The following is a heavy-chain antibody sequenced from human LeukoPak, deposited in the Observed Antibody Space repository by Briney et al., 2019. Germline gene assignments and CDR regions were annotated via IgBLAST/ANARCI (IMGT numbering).Heavy chain of an antibody. Sequence: GGSLRLSCAASGFTFSSYSMNWVRQAPGKGLEWVSYISSSSSTIYYADSVKGRFTISRDNAKNSLYLQMNSLRAEDTAVYYCARDRRRYCSGGSCPWHAFDIWGQGTMVTVSS. CDR1: GFTFSSYS. CDR3: ARDRRRYCSGGSCPWHAFDI. CDR2: ISSSSSTI. J-gene: IGHJ3*02. V-gene: IGHV3-48*01. D-gene: IGHD2-15*01.